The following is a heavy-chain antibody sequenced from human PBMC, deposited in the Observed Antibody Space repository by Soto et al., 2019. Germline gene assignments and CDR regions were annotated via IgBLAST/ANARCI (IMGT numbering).Heavy chain of an antibody. CDR3: ARDQYSSSSPYYGMDV. D-gene: IGHD6-6*01. J-gene: IGHJ6*02. V-gene: IGHV4-31*03. CDR2: IYYSGST. Sequence: PSETLSLTCTLSSDSISSGGYYWSWIPQHPGKGLEWIGYIYYSGSTYYNPSLKSRVTISVDTSKNQFSLKLSSVTAADTAVYYCARDQYSSSSPYYGMDVWGQGTTVTVSS. CDR1: SDSISSGGYY.